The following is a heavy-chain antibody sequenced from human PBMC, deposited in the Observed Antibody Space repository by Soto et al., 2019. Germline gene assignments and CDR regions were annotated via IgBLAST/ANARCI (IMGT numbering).Heavy chain of an antibody. V-gene: IGHV3-9*01. CDR3: AKDRGFIDPFDD. Sequence: PGGSLRLSCAASGFTFVDYAMHWVRQAPGQGLEWVAGISWDGTYVGYGDSVKGRFTISRDNAKKSLYLQMNSLRAEDTALYYCAKDRGFIDPFDDWGRRALVTVSS. D-gene: IGHD3-16*02. J-gene: IGHJ4*02. CDR2: ISWDGTYV. CDR1: GFTFVDYA.